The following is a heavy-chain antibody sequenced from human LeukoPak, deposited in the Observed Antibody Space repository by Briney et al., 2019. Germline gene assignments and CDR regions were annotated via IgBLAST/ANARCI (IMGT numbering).Heavy chain of an antibody. V-gene: IGHV3-23*01. CDR1: GFTFSSYA. CDR3: VGKYYDILTGYSRFDP. CDR2: ISGSGGST. D-gene: IGHD3-9*01. J-gene: IGHJ5*02. Sequence: GGSLRLSCAASGFTFSSYAMSWVRQAPGKGLEWVSAISGSGGSTYYADSVKGRFTISRDNSKNTLYLQVNSLRAEDTAVYYCVGKYYDILTGYSRFDPWGQGTLVTVSS.